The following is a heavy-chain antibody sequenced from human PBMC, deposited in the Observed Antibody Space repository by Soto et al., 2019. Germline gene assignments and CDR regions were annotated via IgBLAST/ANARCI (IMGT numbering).Heavy chain of an antibody. CDR2: VIPVLGVT. CDR3: ARRRYCGADCYSQYYYGMDI. J-gene: IGHJ6*02. CDR1: VDTFSSYT. Sequence: QVQLVQSGAELKKPGSSVKVSCRSGVDTFSSYTVSWVRQAPGQGLEWMGRVIPVLGVTNYARKFQGRVSITAEKSTSTAYLELRSLTSGASGVYYCARRRYCGADCYSQYYYGMDIWGQGTTVTVSS. V-gene: IGHV1-69*02. D-gene: IGHD2-21*02.